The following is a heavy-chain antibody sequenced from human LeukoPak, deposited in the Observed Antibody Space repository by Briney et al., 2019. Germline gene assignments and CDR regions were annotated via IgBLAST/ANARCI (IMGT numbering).Heavy chain of an antibody. Sequence: GGSLRLSCAASGFTFSSYAMSWVRQAPGKGLEWVSAISGSGGSTYYADSVKGRFTISRDNSKNTLYLQMNSLRAEDTAVYYCARYQLLYGVGGAPQLDYWGQGTLVTVSS. CDR3: ARYQLLYGVGGAPQLDY. CDR2: ISGSGGST. D-gene: IGHD2-2*02. CDR1: GFTFSSYA. J-gene: IGHJ4*02. V-gene: IGHV3-23*01.